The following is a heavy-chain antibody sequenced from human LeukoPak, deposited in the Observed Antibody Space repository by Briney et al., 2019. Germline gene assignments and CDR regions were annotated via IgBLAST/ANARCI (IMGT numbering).Heavy chain of an antibody. V-gene: IGHV1-8*03. D-gene: IGHD3-3*01. CDR3: ARPSVGYDFWSGYLYYFDY. CDR1: GYTFTSYD. J-gene: IGHJ4*02. Sequence: ASAKVSCKASGYTFTSYDINWVRQATGQGLEWMGWMNPNSGNTGYAQKFQGRVTITRNTSISTAYMELSSLRSEDTAVYYCARPSVGYDFWSGYLYYFDYWGQGTLVTVSS. CDR2: MNPNSGNT.